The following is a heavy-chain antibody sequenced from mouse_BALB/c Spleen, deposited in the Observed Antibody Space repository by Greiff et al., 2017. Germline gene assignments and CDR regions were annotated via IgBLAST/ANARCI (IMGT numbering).Heavy chain of an antibody. Sequence: EVQVVESGGGLVKPGGSLKLSCAASGFTFSDYYMYWVRQTPEKRLEWVATISDGGSYTYYPDSVKGRFTISRDNAKNNLYLQMSSLKSEDTAMYYCARGGTRYYYAMDYWGQGTSVTVSS. CDR2: ISDGGSYT. CDR3: ARGGTRYYYAMDY. D-gene: IGHD3-3*01. CDR1: GFTFSDYY. V-gene: IGHV5-4*02. J-gene: IGHJ4*01.